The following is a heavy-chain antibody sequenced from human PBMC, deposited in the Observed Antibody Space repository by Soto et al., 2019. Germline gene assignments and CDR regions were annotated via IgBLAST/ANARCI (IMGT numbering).Heavy chain of an antibody. CDR2: IIPIFGTA. J-gene: IGHJ2*01. CDR3: ARDLDYGDYSWYFDL. D-gene: IGHD4-17*01. CDR1: GGTFSSYA. V-gene: IGHV1-69*12. Sequence: QVQLVQSGAEVKKPGSSVKVSCKASGGTFSSYAISWVRQAPGQGLEWMGGIIPIFGTANYAQKFQGRVTITADESTSTAYMELRSLRSEDTAVYYCARDLDYGDYSWYFDLWGRGTLVTVSS.